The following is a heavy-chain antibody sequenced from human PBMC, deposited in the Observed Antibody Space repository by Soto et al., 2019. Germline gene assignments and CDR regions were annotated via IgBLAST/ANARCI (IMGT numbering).Heavy chain of an antibody. V-gene: IGHV3-30*18. J-gene: IGHJ6*02. CDR3: AKDKWTELELRGPMDV. Sequence: PGGSLRRSCAASGFTFSTYGIHWVRQAPGKGLEWVAVIPHDDGSYKYYTESVKGRFTISRDNSKNTVYLEMSSLRTEDTGVYYCAKDKWTELELRGPMDVWGQGTTVTVSS. D-gene: IGHD1-7*01. CDR1: GFTFSTYG. CDR2: IPHDDGSYK.